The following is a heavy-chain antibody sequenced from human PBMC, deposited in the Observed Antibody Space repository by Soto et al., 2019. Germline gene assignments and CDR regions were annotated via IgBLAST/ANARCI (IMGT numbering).Heavy chain of an antibody. Sequence: QVQLVESGGRVVQPGGSLRLSCAASGFTFSGYGMQWVRQSPGEGLEWVATMAHDGSDQYYGDSVKGRFTISRDNSKNTLYLQMDSRRPADPAVYYCARSRGGSSYYPPDYWGQGTLVTVSS. CDR3: ARSRGGSSYYPPDY. V-gene: IGHV3-30*03. CDR2: MAHDGSDQ. J-gene: IGHJ4*02. D-gene: IGHD6-13*01. CDR1: GFTFSGYG.